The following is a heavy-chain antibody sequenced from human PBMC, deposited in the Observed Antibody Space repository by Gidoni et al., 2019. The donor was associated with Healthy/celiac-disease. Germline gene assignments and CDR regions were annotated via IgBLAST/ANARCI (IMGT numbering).Heavy chain of an antibody. CDR2: MCCSCGST. Sequence: VQLLESGGCLVQPGGSMSLSWADSGFTFRSYARSLVRQAPGKGLEWFAAMCCSCGSTYYADSVKGRFTIARDNSKNSLYLQMNSLRAEDTAVYYCAKDSYGTSYYYYGMDVWGQGTTVTVSS. J-gene: IGHJ6*02. CDR3: AKDSYGTSYYYYGMDV. D-gene: IGHD2-8*01. CDR1: GFTFRSYA. V-gene: IGHV3-23*01.